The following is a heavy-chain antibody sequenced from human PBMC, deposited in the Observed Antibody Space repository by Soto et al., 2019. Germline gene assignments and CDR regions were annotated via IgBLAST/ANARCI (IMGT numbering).Heavy chain of an antibody. CDR2: IYHSGST. J-gene: IGHJ4*02. Sequence: PSETLSLTCAVSGGSISSSNWWSWVRQPPGKGLEWIGEIYHSGSTNYNPSLKSRVTISVDKSKNQFSLKLSSVTAADTAVYYCAILRGSGSYYQGTYYFDYWGQGTLVTVSS. V-gene: IGHV4-4*02. CDR1: GGSISSSNW. CDR3: AILRGSGSYYQGTYYFDY. D-gene: IGHD1-26*01.